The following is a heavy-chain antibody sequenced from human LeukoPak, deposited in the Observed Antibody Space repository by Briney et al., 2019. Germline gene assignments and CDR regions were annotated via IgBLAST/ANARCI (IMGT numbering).Heavy chain of an antibody. V-gene: IGHV1-2*02. Sequence: ASVKVSFKASGYTFTGYYMHWVRQAPGQGREWMGWINPNSGGTNCAQKFQGRVTMTRDTSISTAYVELSRLRSDDTAVYYCARPYGSGSYYTDYWGQGTLVTVSS. CDR1: GYTFTGYY. J-gene: IGHJ4*02. CDR2: INPNSGGT. D-gene: IGHD3-10*01. CDR3: ARPYGSGSYYTDY.